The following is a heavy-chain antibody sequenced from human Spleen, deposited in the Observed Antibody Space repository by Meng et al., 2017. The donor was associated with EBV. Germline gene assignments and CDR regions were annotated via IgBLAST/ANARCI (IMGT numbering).Heavy chain of an antibody. CDR3: ARGDDYRYAY. D-gene: IGHD3-16*01. J-gene: IGHJ4*02. CDR1: GGSFSDYY. Sequence: QVRLQQWGAGLFKPSETLSLTCACYGGSFSDYYWSWIRQPPGKGLEWIGEIDHRGSPNYNPSLMSRVTISLDTSRNHFSLELTSVTDADTAVYYCARGDDYRYAYWGQGTLVTVSS. V-gene: IGHV4-34*01. CDR2: IDHRGSP.